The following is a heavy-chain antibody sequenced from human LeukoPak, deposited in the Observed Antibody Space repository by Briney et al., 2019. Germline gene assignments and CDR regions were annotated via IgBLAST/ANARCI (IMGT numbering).Heavy chain of an antibody. CDR3: ARGAGSPSQNNFDY. J-gene: IGHJ4*02. Sequence: GSSVKVSCKASGGTFSSYAISWVRQAPGQGLEWMGGIIPIFGTANYAQKFQGRVTITTDEPTSTAYMELSSLRSEDTAAYYCARGAGSPSQNNFDYWGQGTLVTVSS. V-gene: IGHV1-69*05. CDR2: IIPIFGTA. CDR1: GGTFSSYA. D-gene: IGHD3-10*01.